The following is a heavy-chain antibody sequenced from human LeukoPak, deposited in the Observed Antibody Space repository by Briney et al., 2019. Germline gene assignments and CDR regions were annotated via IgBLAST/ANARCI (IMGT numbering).Heavy chain of an antibody. CDR3: AKLGGFTADAFDI. D-gene: IGHD3-16*01. CDR2: FDPEDGET. J-gene: IGHJ3*02. Sequence: ASVKVSCKISGYTLTELSMHWVRQAPGKGLEWMGGFDPEDGETIYAQKFQGRVTMTEDTSTDTAYMELSSLRSEDTAVYYCAKLGGFTADAFDIWGQGTMVTVSS. V-gene: IGHV1-24*01. CDR1: GYTLTELS.